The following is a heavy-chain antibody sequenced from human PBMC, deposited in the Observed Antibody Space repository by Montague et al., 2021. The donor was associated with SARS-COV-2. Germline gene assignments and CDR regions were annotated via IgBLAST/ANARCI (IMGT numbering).Heavy chain of an antibody. CDR2: IYKDGTT. CDR1: TFTVSSHY. V-gene: IGHV3-53*04. J-gene: IGHJ4*02. CDR3: SRTKDDYYDSSGPLDY. D-gene: IGHD3-22*01. Sequence: SLRLSCAASTFTVSSHYMSWVRQAPGKGLECVSVIYKDGTTYYADSLNRRFTISRHNSKNTLFLQMNSLTAEDTAMYYCSRTKDDYYDSSGPLDYWGQGTLVTVSS.